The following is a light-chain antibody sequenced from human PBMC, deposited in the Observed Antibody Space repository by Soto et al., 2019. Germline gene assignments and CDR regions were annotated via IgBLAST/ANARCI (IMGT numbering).Light chain of an antibody. CDR3: CSYTGSHTVV. J-gene: IGLJ2*01. CDR1: SSDVGGYNL. Sequence: SALTQPASVSGSPGQSITISCSGTSSDVGGYNLVSWYQQHPGKAPKLMIYEVTKRPSGISNRFFGSKSGNTASLTISGLQIEDEADYHCCSYTGSHTVVFGGGTKVTVL. CDR2: EVT. V-gene: IGLV2-23*02.